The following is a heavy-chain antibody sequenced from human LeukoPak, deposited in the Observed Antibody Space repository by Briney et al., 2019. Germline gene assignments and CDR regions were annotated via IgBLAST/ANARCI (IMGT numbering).Heavy chain of an antibody. CDR3: ARKGNNFDY. Sequence: GGAPRLSCAASVVTFSSYSMNSGRHAPGEGRWRVSYISSSSSTIYYADSVKGRFTISRDNAKNSLYLQMNSLRHEDTAVYYCARKGNNFDYWGQGTLVTVSS. J-gene: IGHJ4*02. CDR2: ISSSSSTI. D-gene: IGHD4-23*01. V-gene: IGHV3-48*02. CDR1: VVTFSSYS.